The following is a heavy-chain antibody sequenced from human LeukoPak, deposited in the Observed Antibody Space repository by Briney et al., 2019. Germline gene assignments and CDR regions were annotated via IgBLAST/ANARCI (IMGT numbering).Heavy chain of an antibody. CDR1: GFTFNNYA. D-gene: IGHD6-13*01. CDR3: AKGSAAVRPYYFDD. Sequence: GGSLRLSCAASGFTFNNYAMSWIRQAPGKGLEWVSAISGGGGSTYYADSVEGRFTISRDNSANTLFLQLSSLRADDTAVYYCAKGSAAVRPYYFDDWGQGILVTVSS. J-gene: IGHJ4*02. CDR2: ISGGGGST. V-gene: IGHV3-23*01.